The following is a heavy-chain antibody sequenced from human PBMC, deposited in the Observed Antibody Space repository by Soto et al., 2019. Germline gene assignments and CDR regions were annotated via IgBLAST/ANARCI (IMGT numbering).Heavy chain of an antibody. J-gene: IGHJ6*02. D-gene: IGHD2-8*01. Sequence: GGSLRLSCAASGFTFSSYEMNWVRQAPGKGLEWVSYISSSGSTIYYADSVKGRFTISRDNAKNSLYLQMNSLRAEDTAVYYCARDVLMVYATLLGGMDVWGQGTTVTVSS. CDR1: GFTFSSYE. V-gene: IGHV3-48*03. CDR2: ISSSGSTI. CDR3: ARDVLMVYATLLGGMDV.